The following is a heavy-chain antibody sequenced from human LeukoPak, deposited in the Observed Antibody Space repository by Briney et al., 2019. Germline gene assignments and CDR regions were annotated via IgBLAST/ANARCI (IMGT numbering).Heavy chain of an antibody. D-gene: IGHD5-18*01. CDR1: GGSISNYNYY. CDR2: IYYSGST. CDR3: ARQGYSYGYFDY. V-gene: IGHV4-39*01. Sequence: PSETLSLTCTVSGGSISNYNYYWGWIRQPPGKGLEWIGSIYYSGSTYYNSSLKSRVTMSVDTSKNHFSLRLSSVTASDTAVYYCARQGYSYGYFDYWGQGTLVTVSS. J-gene: IGHJ4*02.